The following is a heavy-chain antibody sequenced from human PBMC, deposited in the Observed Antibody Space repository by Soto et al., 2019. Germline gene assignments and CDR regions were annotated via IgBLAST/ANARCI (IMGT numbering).Heavy chain of an antibody. V-gene: IGHV4-34*01. CDR1: GGSFSGYY. J-gene: IGHJ6*02. Sequence: LSLTCAVYGGSFSGYYWSWIRQPPGKGLEWIGEINHSGSTNYNPSLKSRVTISVDTSKNQFSLKLSSVTAADTAVYYCARDRLRIAAAQIDVWGQGTTVTVSS. CDR3: ARDRLRIAAAQIDV. D-gene: IGHD6-13*01. CDR2: INHSGST.